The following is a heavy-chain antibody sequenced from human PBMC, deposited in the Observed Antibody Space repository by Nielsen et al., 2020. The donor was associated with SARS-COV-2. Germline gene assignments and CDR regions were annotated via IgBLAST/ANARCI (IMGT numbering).Heavy chain of an antibody. Sequence: ASVKVSCKVSGYTLTELSMHWVRQAPGKGLEWMGGFDPEDGETIYAQKFQGRVTMTEDTSTDTAYMELSSLRSEDTAVYYCATGAAAGTQNWFDPWGQGPWSPSPQ. J-gene: IGHJ5*02. CDR2: FDPEDGET. D-gene: IGHD6-13*01. V-gene: IGHV1-24*01. CDR3: ATGAAAGTQNWFDP. CDR1: GYTLTELS.